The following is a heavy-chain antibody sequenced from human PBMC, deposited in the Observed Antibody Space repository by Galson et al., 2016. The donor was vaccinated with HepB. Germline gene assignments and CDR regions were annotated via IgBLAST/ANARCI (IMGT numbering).Heavy chain of an antibody. CDR3: VRDAGDLDDY. D-gene: IGHD4-17*01. V-gene: IGHV3-11*04. Sequence: SLRLSCAASGFTFSDYYMSWIRQTPGKGLQWVSYISRSSNVIYYADSVKGRFTISRDNAKSSLYLHMSSLRAEDTAVYYCVRDAGDLDDYWGQGTLVTVSS. J-gene: IGHJ4*02. CDR2: ISRSSNVI. CDR1: GFTFSDYY.